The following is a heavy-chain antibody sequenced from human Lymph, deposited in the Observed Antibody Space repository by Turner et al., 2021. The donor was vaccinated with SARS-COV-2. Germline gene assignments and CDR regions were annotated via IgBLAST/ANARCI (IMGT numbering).Heavy chain of an antibody. CDR2: FDPEDGET. CDR3: ATLKSNWKILTGRYYFDF. V-gene: IGHV1-24*01. J-gene: IGHJ4*02. D-gene: IGHD1-1*01. CDR1: GYTLTELS. Sequence: QVQLVQSGAEVKKPGASVKVSGKVSGYTLTELSIHWVRQAPGKGLEWMGGFDPEDGETIYAQKFQVRVTMTEYTSTDTAYMELSSLRSEDTAVYYCATLKSNWKILTGRYYFDFLGQGTLVTVSS.